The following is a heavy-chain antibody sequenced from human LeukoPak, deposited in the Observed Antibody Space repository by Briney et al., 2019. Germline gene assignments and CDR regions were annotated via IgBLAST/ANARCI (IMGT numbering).Heavy chain of an antibody. D-gene: IGHD2-2*02. V-gene: IGHV3-30-3*01. CDR3: ARVYCSSTSCYMDYYFDY. Sequence: GGSLRLSCAASGFTFSSYAMHWVRQAPGKGLEWVAVISYDGSNKYYADSVKGRFTISRDNAKNSLYLQMNSLRAEDTAVYYCARVYCSSTSCYMDYYFDYWGQGTLVTVSS. J-gene: IGHJ4*02. CDR2: ISYDGSNK. CDR1: GFTFSSYA.